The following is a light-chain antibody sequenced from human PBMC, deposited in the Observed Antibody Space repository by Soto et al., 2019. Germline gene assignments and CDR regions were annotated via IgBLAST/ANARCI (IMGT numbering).Light chain of an antibody. V-gene: IGLV1-47*01. CDR1: SSNIGSNY. Sequence: QAVLTQPPSASGTPGQRVTISCSGSSSNIGSNYVYWYQQLPGTAPKLLIYRNNQRPSGVPDRFSGSKSGTSASLAISGLRSEDEADYYCAAWDDSLSGNCVFGTGNEVTVL. CDR3: AAWDDSLSGNCV. CDR2: RNN. J-gene: IGLJ1*01.